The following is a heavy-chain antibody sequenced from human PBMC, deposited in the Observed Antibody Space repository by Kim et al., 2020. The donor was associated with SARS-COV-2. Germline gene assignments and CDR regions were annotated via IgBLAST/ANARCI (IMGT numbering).Heavy chain of an antibody. CDR3: AKSITGSTDAFDI. Sequence: YAGSVKGRFTISRDNSKNTLYLQMNSLRAEDTAVYYCAKSITGSTDAFDIWGQGTMVTVSS. V-gene: IGHV3-30*02. D-gene: IGHD1-20*01. J-gene: IGHJ3*02.